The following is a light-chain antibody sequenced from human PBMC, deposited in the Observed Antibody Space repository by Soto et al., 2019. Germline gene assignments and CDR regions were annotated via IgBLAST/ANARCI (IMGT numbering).Light chain of an antibody. V-gene: IGKV3D-20*02. CDR1: QSVSSSY. CDR3: QQRSNWPPLT. Sequence: EVVLTQSPGTLSLSPGERATLSCRASQSVSSSYLAWYQQKPGQSPRLLIYGASNRASGISDRFSGSGSGTDFTLTISSLEPEDFAVYYCQQRSNWPPLTFGQGTRLEI. CDR2: GAS. J-gene: IGKJ5*01.